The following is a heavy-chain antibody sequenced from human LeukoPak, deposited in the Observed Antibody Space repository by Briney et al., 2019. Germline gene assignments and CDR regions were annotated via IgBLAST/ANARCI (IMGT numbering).Heavy chain of an antibody. CDR2: ISSSSSPI. V-gene: IGHV3-48*02. J-gene: IGHJ4*02. CDR1: GFTFSSYS. Sequence: GGSLKLSCAASGFTFSSYSMNWVRQAPGKGLEWVSFISSSSSPIYYADSVKGRFTISRDNAKNSVYLQMNSLRDEDTAVYYCARGGLEWLSYWGQGTLVTVSS. D-gene: IGHD6-19*01. CDR3: ARGGLEWLSY.